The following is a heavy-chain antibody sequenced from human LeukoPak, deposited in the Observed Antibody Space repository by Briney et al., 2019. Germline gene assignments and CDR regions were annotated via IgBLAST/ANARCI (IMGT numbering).Heavy chain of an antibody. CDR3: ARCNSSGYYCDAFDI. D-gene: IGHD3-22*01. Sequence: SVKVSCKASGGTFSSYAISWVRQAPGQGLEWMGGIIPIFGTANYAQKFQGRVTITADESTSTAYMELSSLRSEDMAVYYCARCNSSGYYCDAFDIWGQGTMVTVSS. CDR1: GGTFSSYA. CDR2: IIPIFGTA. J-gene: IGHJ3*02. V-gene: IGHV1-69*13.